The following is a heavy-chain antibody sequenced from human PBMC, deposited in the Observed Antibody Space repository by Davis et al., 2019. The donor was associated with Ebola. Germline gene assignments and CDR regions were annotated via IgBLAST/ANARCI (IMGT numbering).Heavy chain of an antibody. CDR2: ISGSGGST. D-gene: IGHD3-3*01. Sequence: PGGSLRLSCAASGFTFSSYAMSWVRQAPGKGLEWVSAISGSGGSTYYADSVKGRFTISRDNAKNSLYLQMNSLRAEDTAVYYCARSLTIFGVVMGYWGQGTLVTVSS. CDR3: ARSLTIFGVVMGY. CDR1: GFTFSSYA. V-gene: IGHV3-23*01. J-gene: IGHJ4*02.